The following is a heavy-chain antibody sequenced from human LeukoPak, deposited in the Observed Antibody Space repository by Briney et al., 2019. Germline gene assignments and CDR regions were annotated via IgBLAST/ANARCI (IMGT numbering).Heavy chain of an antibody. Sequence: GGSLRPYCAASGFTFSRYSMNWVRQAPEKGLEWVSYITNSSNNIYYADSVKGRFTVSRDNAKNSLYLQMNSLRAEDTAVYYCASAKFDYWGQGTLVTVSS. CDR2: ITNSSNNI. J-gene: IGHJ4*02. CDR1: GFTFSRYS. V-gene: IGHV3-48*04. CDR3: ASAKFDY.